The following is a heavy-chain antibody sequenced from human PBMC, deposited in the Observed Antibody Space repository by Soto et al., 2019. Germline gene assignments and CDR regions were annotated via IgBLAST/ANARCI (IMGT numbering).Heavy chain of an antibody. CDR3: ARHSDCSGGSCYPLYYYYYYMDV. CDR1: GGSISSSSYY. D-gene: IGHD2-15*01. Sequence: SETLSLTCTVSGGSISSSSYYWGWIRQPPGKGLEWIGSIYYSGSTYYNPSLKSRVTISVATSKNQFSLKLSSVTAADTAVYYCARHSDCSGGSCYPLYYYYYYMDVWGKGTTVTVSS. CDR2: IYYSGST. V-gene: IGHV4-39*01. J-gene: IGHJ6*03.